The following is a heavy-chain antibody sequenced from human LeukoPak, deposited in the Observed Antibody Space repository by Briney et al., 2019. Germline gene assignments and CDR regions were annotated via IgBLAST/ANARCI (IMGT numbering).Heavy chain of an antibody. V-gene: IGHV3-48*01. Sequence: PGGSLRLSCGASGFTFSSYSMNWVRQAPGKGLEWVSYISSSSSTIYYADSVKGRFTISRDNAKNSLYLQMNSLRAEDTAVYYCAREMSSGSYDYWGQGTLVTVSS. J-gene: IGHJ4*02. CDR1: GFTFSSYS. D-gene: IGHD3-10*01. CDR3: AREMSSGSYDY. CDR2: ISSSSSTI.